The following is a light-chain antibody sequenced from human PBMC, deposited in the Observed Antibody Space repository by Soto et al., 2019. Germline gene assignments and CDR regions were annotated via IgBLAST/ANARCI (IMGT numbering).Light chain of an antibody. CDR1: QSVSGN. J-gene: IGKJ3*01. V-gene: IGKV3-15*01. CDR3: QQYTNWTPIT. CDR2: AAS. Sequence: EIVMTQSPATLSVSPGERATLSCRASQSVSGNLAWYQQKPGQAPRLLIYAASTRATGIPARFSGSGSGTEFTLTISSLQSEDFAGYYCQQYTNWTPITFGPGTKVDIK.